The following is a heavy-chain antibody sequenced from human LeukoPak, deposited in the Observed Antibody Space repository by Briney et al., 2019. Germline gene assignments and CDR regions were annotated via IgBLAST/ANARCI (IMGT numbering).Heavy chain of an antibody. CDR1: GFTFSSYG. Sequence: GGSLRLSCAASGFTFSSYGMHWVRQAPGKGLEWISSISTDSLTIKYADFVSGQFTISRDNAEHLLFLQMNSLRAEDTAVYYCARKAQTGSHSGPFDIWGQGTLVTVSS. CDR3: ARKAQTGSHSGPFDI. D-gene: IGHD1-26*01. V-gene: IGHV3-48*04. CDR2: ISTDSLTI. J-gene: IGHJ3*02.